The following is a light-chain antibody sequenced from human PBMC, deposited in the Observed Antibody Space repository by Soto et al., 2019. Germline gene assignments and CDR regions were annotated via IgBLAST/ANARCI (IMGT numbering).Light chain of an antibody. Sequence: VKMTQSPSALSAYVGDRVTITFRASQGIRNDLGWYQQKPGKAPKLLIYAASSLQSGVPSRFSGSGSGTDFTLTISSLQPEDFATYYCLQDYNYPRTFGQGTKVDIK. V-gene: IGKV1-6*01. J-gene: IGKJ1*01. CDR3: LQDYNYPRT. CDR2: AAS. CDR1: QGIRND.